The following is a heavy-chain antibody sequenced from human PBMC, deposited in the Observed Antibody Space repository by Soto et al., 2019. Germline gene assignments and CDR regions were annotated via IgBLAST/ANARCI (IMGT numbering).Heavy chain of an antibody. CDR2: INPNSGGT. CDR1: GYTFTGYY. J-gene: IGHJ4*02. V-gene: IGHV1-2*04. Sequence: ASVKVSCKASGYTFTGYYMHWVRQAPGQGLEWMGWINPNSGGTNYAQKFQGWVTMTRDTSISTAYMELSRLRSDDTAVYYCARESREASSGRRVRFDYWGQGTLVTVSS. D-gene: IGHD3-22*01. CDR3: ARESREASSGRRVRFDY.